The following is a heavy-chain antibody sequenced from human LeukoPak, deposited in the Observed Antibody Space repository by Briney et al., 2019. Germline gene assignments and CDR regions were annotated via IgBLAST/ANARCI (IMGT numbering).Heavy chain of an antibody. J-gene: IGHJ3*02. CDR2: INWNTNSI. CDR1: GFTFDDYA. Sequence: PGGSLRLSCAASGFTFDDYAMHWVRQAPGKGLEWVSGINWNTNSIKYADSVKGRFTISRDNAKNSLYLQMNSLSAEDTAFYYCAKGSSGWSTDAFDIWGQGTMVTVSS. CDR3: AKGSSGWSTDAFDI. D-gene: IGHD6-19*01. V-gene: IGHV3-9*01.